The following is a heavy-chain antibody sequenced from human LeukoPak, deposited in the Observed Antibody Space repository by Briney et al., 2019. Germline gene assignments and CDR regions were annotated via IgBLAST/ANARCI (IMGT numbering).Heavy chain of an antibody. CDR1: GYTFTSYG. CDR3: ASSKWSAGGDYYHYMDV. D-gene: IGHD6-13*01. CDR2: ISTYNGHT. Sequence: ASVKVSCKASGYTFTSYGISWLRQAPGQGLEWMGWISTYNGHTNYAQKLQGRVTMTTDTSTSTAYMELRNLRSDDTAVYYCASSKWSAGGDYYHYMDVWGKGTTVTVSS. V-gene: IGHV1-18*01. J-gene: IGHJ6*03.